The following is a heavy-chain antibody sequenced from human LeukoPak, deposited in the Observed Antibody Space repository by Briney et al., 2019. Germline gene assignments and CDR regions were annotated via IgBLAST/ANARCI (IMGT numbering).Heavy chain of an antibody. J-gene: IGHJ4*02. CDR1: GFTFSSYA. D-gene: IGHD3-10*01. Sequence: GGSLRLSCAASGFTFSSYAMNWVRQAPGKGLEWVSSISGGGGDTAYADSVKGRFTMSRDNSKNTLYLQMNSLRAEDTAVYYCAKDGGYGSGIYYPDFSGQGTLVTVSS. CDR2: ISGGGGDT. CDR3: AKDGGYGSGIYYPDF. V-gene: IGHV3-23*01.